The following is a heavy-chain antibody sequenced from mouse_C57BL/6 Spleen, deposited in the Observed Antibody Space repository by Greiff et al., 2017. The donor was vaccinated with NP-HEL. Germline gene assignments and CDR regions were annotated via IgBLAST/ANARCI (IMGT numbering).Heavy chain of an antibody. V-gene: IGHV14-2*01. J-gene: IGHJ4*01. D-gene: IGHD1-1*01. CDR1: GFNIKDYY. CDR3: SVTTVVATIDYYAMDY. Sequence: EVQLQESGAELVKPGASVKLSCTASGFNIKDYYMHWVKQRTEQGLEWIGRIDPEDGETKYAPKFQGKATITADTSSNTAYLQPSSLTSEDTAVSYCSVTTVVATIDYYAMDYWGQGTSVTVSS. CDR2: IDPEDGET.